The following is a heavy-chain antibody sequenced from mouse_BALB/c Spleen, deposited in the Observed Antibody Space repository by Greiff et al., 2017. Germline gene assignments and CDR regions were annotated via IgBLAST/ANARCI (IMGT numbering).Heavy chain of an antibody. V-gene: IGHV2-9*02. CDR2: IWAGGST. J-gene: IGHJ4*01. Sequence: VQLVESGPGLVAPSQSLSITCTVSGFSLTSYGVHWVRQPPGKGLEWLGVIWAGGSTNYNSALMSRLSISKDNSKSQVFLKMNSLQTDDTAMYYCARGNYFYAMDYWGQGTSVTVSS. CDR1: GFSLTSYG. D-gene: IGHD2-1*01. CDR3: ARGNYFYAMDY.